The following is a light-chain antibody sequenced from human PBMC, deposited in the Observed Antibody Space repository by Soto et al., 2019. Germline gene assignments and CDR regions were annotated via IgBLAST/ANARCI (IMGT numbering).Light chain of an antibody. CDR2: DAS. J-gene: IGKJ4*01. Sequence: EIVLTQSPATLSLSPGERATLSCRASQSVSSYLAWYQQKPGQAPRLLIYDASNRATGIPARFSGSGSGTDFTLTIRSLEPEDFAVYSCQQRSNWLLTFGGGTKVEIK. CDR1: QSVSSY. CDR3: QQRSNWLLT. V-gene: IGKV3-11*01.